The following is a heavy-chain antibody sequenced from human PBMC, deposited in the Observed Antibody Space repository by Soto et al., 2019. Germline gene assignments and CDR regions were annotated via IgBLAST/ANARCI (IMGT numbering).Heavy chain of an antibody. D-gene: IGHD5-12*01. CDR3: ARGPEVATMLYYGMAV. Sequence: PGEALKISWKGSGYSFTSYWIGWVRQMPGKGLEWMGIIYPGDSDTRYSPSFQGQVTISADKSISTAYLQWSSLKASDTAMYYCARGPEVATMLYYGMAVRGQGTTVPVSS. J-gene: IGHJ6*02. V-gene: IGHV5-51*01. CDR2: IYPGDSDT. CDR1: GYSFTSYW.